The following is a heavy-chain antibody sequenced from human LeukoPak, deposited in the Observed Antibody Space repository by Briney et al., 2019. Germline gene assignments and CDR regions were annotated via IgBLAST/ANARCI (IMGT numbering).Heavy chain of an antibody. J-gene: IGHJ4*02. CDR2: ISNIGNTI. CDR1: GFTFSSYE. CDR3: ARRIAAAGRSFDY. V-gene: IGHV3-48*03. Sequence: GGSLRLSCAASGFTFSSYEMNWVRQAPGKGLDWVSYISNIGNTIYYADSVKGRSTISRDNAKNSLYLQMNSLRAEDTAVYYCARRIAAAGRSFDYWGQGTLVTVSS. D-gene: IGHD6-13*01.